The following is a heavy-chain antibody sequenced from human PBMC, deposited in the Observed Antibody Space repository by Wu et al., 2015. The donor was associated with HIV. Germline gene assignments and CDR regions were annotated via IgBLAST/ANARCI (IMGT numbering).Heavy chain of an antibody. V-gene: IGHV1-69*05. CDR2: TTPMFGTT. CDR3: AREIKDPVIMVRAGLDP. Sequence: VQLVQSGAEVKKSGSSVKVSCKASGSIFSNYDINWVRQAPGQGLEWMGGTTPMFGTTNYAQTFQGRLKITSDVYTSTVYMQLSSLRSEDTAMYYCAREIKDPVIMVRAGLDPWGQGTLVTVSS. D-gene: IGHD3-10*01. J-gene: IGHJ5*02. CDR1: GSIFSNYD.